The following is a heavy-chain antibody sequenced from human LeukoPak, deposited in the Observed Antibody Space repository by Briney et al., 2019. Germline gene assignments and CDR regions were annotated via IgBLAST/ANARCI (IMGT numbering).Heavy chain of an antibody. J-gene: IGHJ4*02. CDR1: GFTFSSYA. CDR2: ISYDGSNK. CDR3: AREGDIVVVPAAYFDY. D-gene: IGHD2-2*01. V-gene: IGHV3-30-3*01. Sequence: HPGRSLRLSCAASGFTFSSYAMHWVRQAPGKGLEWVAVISYDGSNKYYADSVKGRFTISRDNSKNTLYLQMNSLRAEDTAVYYCAREGDIVVVPAAYFDYWGQGTLVTVSS.